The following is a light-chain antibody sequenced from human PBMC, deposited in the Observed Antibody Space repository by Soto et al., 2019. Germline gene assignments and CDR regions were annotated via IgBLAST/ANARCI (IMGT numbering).Light chain of an antibody. CDR2: LGS. Sequence: DIVMTQSPLSLPVTPGEPASFSCRSSQSLLHSNGYNYLVWYLQKPGQSPQLLIYLGSNRASGVPDRFSGSGSGTDFTLKISRLEAEYVGIYYCMQALQAPYTFGQGTRLEIK. V-gene: IGKV2-28*01. CDR1: QSLLHSNGYNY. CDR3: MQALQAPYT. J-gene: IGKJ2*01.